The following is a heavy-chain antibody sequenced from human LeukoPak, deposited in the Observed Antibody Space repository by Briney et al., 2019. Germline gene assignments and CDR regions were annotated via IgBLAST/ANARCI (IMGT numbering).Heavy chain of an antibody. CDR2: FDPEDGET. J-gene: IGHJ6*02. CDR1: GYTLTELS. Sequence: GASVKVSCKVSGYTLTELSMHWVRQAPGKGLEWMGGFDPEDGETIYAQKFQGRVTMTEDTSTDTAYMELSSLRSEDTAVYYCARGRQYYYDSSGYYFYYGMDVWGQGTTVTVSS. V-gene: IGHV1-24*01. CDR3: ARGRQYYYDSSGYYFYYGMDV. D-gene: IGHD3-22*01.